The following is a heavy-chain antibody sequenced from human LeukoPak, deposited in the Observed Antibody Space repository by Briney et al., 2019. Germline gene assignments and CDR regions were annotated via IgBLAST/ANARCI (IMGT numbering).Heavy chain of an antibody. CDR2: IYYSGST. J-gene: IGHJ6*02. D-gene: IGHD2-15*01. CDR3: ARRLPGYYYYMDV. V-gene: IGHV4-59*08. CDR1: GESISGFY. Sequence: SETLSLTCTVSGESISGFYWNWVRQPPGKGLEWIGYIYYSGSTSYNPSLKSRVTISVDTSKNQFSLRLSSVTAADTAVYYCARRLPGYYYYMDVWGQGTTVTVSS.